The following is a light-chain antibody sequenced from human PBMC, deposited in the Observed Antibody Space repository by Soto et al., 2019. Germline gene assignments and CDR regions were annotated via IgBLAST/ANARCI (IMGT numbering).Light chain of an antibody. V-gene: IGKV3-11*01. J-gene: IGKJ4*01. CDR2: DSS. Sequence: EIVLTQSPATLSLSPGERATLSCRASQSVSSYLAWYQQKPGQAPRLLIYDSSTRSTGIPARFRGSGSGTDFTLIIRSLESEDFEVYYCQQRSNWLTFGGGTKVDIK. CDR3: QQRSNWLT. CDR1: QSVSSY.